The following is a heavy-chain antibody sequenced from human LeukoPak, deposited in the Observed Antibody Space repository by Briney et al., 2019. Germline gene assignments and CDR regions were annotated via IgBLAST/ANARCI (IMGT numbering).Heavy chain of an antibody. CDR1: GGSISSSSYY. CDR2: FYYSGST. CDR3: ARDADTAMGS. Sequence: SETLSLTCTVSGGSISSSSYYWGWIRQPPGKGLEWIGSFYYSGSTYYNPSLKSRVTISVDTSKNQFSLKLSSVTAADTAVYYCARDADTAMGSWGQGTLVTVSS. V-gene: IGHV4-39*07. J-gene: IGHJ4*02. D-gene: IGHD5-18*01.